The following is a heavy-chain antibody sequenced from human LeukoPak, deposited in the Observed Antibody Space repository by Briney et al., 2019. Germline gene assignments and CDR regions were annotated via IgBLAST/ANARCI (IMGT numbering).Heavy chain of an antibody. CDR1: GFTFSSYA. CDR3: AKTRPLDSSSWSHGDY. J-gene: IGHJ4*02. Sequence: GGSLRLSCAASGFTFSSYAMSWVRQAPGKGLEWVSAISGSGDSTYYGDSVKGRFTISRDNSKNTLYLQMTSLRAEDTAVYYCAKTRPLDSSSWSHGDYWGQGTLVTVSS. D-gene: IGHD6-13*01. CDR2: ISGSGDST. V-gene: IGHV3-23*01.